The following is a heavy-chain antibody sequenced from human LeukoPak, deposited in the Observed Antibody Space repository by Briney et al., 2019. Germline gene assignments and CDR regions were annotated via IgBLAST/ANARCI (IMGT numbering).Heavy chain of an antibody. CDR1: GGSISSYY. CDR3: ATYPFRGDTHYFDY. V-gene: IGHV4-59*01. D-gene: IGHD3-10*01. Sequence: PSETLSLTCPVSGGSISSYYWSWIRQPPGKGLEWIAHIYYSGSTNYNPSLKSRVTISVDTSKNQFSLKLSSVTAADTVVYYCATYPFRGDTHYFDYWGQGILVTVSS. J-gene: IGHJ4*02. CDR2: IYYSGST.